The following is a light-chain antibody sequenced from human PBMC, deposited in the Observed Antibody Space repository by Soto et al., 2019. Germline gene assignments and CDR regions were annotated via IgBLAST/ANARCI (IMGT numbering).Light chain of an antibody. V-gene: IGKV3-20*01. Sequence: EIVLTQSPGTLSLSPGERATFSFRASQSVSSSYIAWYQQKRGQAPRRLIYGASIRATGIPDRFSGSGSGTDFTLTISSLEPEDFAVYYCQRFNKWPWTFGQGTKVDI. J-gene: IGKJ1*01. CDR1: QSVSSSY. CDR2: GAS. CDR3: QRFNKWPWT.